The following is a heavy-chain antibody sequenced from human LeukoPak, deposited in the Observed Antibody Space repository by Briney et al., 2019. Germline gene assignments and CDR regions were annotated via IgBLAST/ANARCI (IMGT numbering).Heavy chain of an antibody. CDR1: GYTFTSYA. CDR2: INTNTGNP. V-gene: IGHV7-4-1*02. D-gene: IGHD6-13*01. CDR3: AREAAGYYYYYYYMDV. Sequence: ASVKVSCKASGYTFTSYAMNWVRQAPGQGLEWMGWINTNTGNPTYAQGFTGRFVFSLDTSVSTAYLQISSLKAEDTAVYYCAREAAGYYYYYYYMDVWGKGTTVTVSS. J-gene: IGHJ6*03.